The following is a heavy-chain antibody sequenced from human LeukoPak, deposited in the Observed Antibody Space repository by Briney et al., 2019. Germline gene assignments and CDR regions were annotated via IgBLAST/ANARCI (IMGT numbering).Heavy chain of an antibody. J-gene: IGHJ6*03. CDR1: GFTFSSYA. D-gene: IGHD3-22*01. V-gene: IGHV3-64*01. CDR3: AKDYYDSSGYPSTYYYYYMDV. CDR2: ISSNGGST. Sequence: GGSLRLSCAASGFTFSSYAMHWVRQAPGKGLEYVSAISSNGGSTYYANSVKGRFTISRDNSKNTLHLQMGSLRAEDMAVYYCAKDYYDSSGYPSTYYYYYMDVWGKGTTVTVSS.